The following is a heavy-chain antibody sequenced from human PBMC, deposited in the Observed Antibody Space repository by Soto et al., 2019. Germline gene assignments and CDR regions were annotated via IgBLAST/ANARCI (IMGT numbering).Heavy chain of an antibody. D-gene: IGHD3-10*01. V-gene: IGHV3-74*01. CDR1: GFILNNYW. Sequence: GSLRLSCAASGFILNNYWMHWVRQAPGKGLVWVSRISSDGSTTNYADPVKGRFTISRDNTKNTLYLQMNSLRAEDTAVYYCTRVVVGSSGQFDYWGQGTLVTVSS. CDR2: ISSDGSTT. J-gene: IGHJ4*02. CDR3: TRVVVGSSGQFDY.